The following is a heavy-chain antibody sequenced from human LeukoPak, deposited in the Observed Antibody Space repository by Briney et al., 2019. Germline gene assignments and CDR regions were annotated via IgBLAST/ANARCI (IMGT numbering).Heavy chain of an antibody. V-gene: IGHV1-69*13. Sequence: ASVKVSCKASGGTFSSYAISWVRQAPGQGLEWMGGIIPIFGTANYAQKFQGRVTITADESTSTAYMELSSLRSEDTAVYYCASASSIAARRGVVNAFDIWGQGTMVTVSS. J-gene: IGHJ3*02. CDR2: IIPIFGTA. D-gene: IGHD6-6*01. CDR1: GGTFSSYA. CDR3: ASASSIAARRGVVNAFDI.